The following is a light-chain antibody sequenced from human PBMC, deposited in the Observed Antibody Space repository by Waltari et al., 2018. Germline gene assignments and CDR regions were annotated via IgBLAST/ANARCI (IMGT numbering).Light chain of an antibody. CDR3: QEYDSLPVT. CDR1: QSVKNN. Sequence: IQLPPSPSNLSASLGYRVTTSCRASQSVKNNLAWYQQKPGKAPRVLIHKASRLENGVPSRFSGSGYGTEFTLAISSLQPDDFATYYCQEYDSLPVTFGGGTRVDIK. J-gene: IGKJ4*01. CDR2: KAS. V-gene: IGKV1-5*03.